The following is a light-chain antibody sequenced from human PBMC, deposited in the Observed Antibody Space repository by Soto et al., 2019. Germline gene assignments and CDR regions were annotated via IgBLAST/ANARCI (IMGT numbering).Light chain of an antibody. J-gene: IGKJ1*01. CDR3: QQYYSSCT. Sequence: DIVMTQSPDSLAVSLGERATINCKSSQSVLYSSNNKNYLAWYQQKPGQPPKLLIYWASTRESVVPDRFSGSGSGTDFTLTISSLQAEDVAVYYCQQYYSSCTFGQGTKVEIK. V-gene: IGKV4-1*01. CDR1: QSVLYSSNNKNY. CDR2: WAS.